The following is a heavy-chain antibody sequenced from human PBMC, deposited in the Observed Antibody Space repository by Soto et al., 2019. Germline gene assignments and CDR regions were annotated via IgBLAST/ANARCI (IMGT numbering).Heavy chain of an antibody. CDR1: GYTFTSYG. J-gene: IGHJ3*02. CDR3: ARDKVVVVAAIAFDI. Sequence: ASVKVSCKASGYTFTSYGISWVRQAPGQGLEWMGWISAYNGNTNYAQKLQGRVTMTTDTSTSTAYMELRSLRSDDTAVYYCARDKVVVVAAIAFDIWGQGTMVTVS. CDR2: ISAYNGNT. D-gene: IGHD2-15*01. V-gene: IGHV1-18*01.